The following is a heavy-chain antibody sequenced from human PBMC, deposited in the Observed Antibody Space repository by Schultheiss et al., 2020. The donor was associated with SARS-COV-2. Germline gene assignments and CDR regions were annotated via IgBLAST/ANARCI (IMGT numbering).Heavy chain of an antibody. Sequence: SQTLSLTCTVSGGSISSYYWSWIRQPPGKGLEWIGEINHSGSTNYNPSLKSRVTISVDTSKNQFSLKLSSVTAADTAVYYCARESRDTFGGVIAPTYGYWGQGTLVTVSS. V-gene: IGHV4-34*01. D-gene: IGHD3-16*02. CDR3: ARESRDTFGGVIAPTYGY. CDR2: INHSGST. J-gene: IGHJ4*01. CDR1: GGSISSYY.